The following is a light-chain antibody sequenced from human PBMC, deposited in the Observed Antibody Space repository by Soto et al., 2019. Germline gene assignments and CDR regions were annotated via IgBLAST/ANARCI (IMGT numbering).Light chain of an antibody. CDR1: QSVSSY. CDR2: DAS. Sequence: EIVLTQSPATLSLSPGERATLSCRASQSVSSYLAWYQQKPGQAPRLLICDASIRATGIPARFSGSGSGIDFTLTISNLEPEDFAVYYCQQRSQRSPPLPFGAGT. V-gene: IGKV3-11*01. J-gene: IGKJ4*01. CDR3: QQRSQRSPPLP.